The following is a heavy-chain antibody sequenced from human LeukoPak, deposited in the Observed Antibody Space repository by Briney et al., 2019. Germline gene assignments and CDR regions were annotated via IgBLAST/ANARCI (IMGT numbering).Heavy chain of an antibody. CDR2: ISHDGSNK. Sequence: PGGSLILSCAASGFSFSSYGMHWVRQAPGKGLECITIISHDGSNKYYADSVKGRFTISRDNSKNTLYLQMNSLRTEDTAVYHCAKDLYYYDSSGYYYADYYYYGMDVWGQGTTVTVSS. V-gene: IGHV3-30*18. D-gene: IGHD3-22*01. CDR3: AKDLYYYDSSGYYYADYYYYGMDV. J-gene: IGHJ6*02. CDR1: GFSFSSYG.